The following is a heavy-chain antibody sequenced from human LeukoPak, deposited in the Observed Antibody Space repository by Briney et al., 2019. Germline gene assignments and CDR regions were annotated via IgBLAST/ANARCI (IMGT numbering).Heavy chain of an antibody. D-gene: IGHD3-22*01. Sequence: PGGSLRLSCAASGFTFSSYSMNWVRQAPGKGLEWVSSISSSSSYIYYADSVKGRFTIFRDNAKNSLYLQMNSLRAEDTAVYYCARAHYYDSSGYYPYYFDYWGQGTLVTVSS. CDR3: ARAHYYDSSGYYPYYFDY. CDR1: GFTFSSYS. V-gene: IGHV3-21*01. J-gene: IGHJ4*02. CDR2: ISSSSSYI.